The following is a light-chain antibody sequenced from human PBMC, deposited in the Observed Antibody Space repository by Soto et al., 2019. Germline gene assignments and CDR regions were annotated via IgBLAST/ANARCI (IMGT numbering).Light chain of an antibody. V-gene: IGKV3-15*01. Sequence: EVVMTQSPDTLSVSPGERATLSCRASQSVSSNLAWYQQKPGQTPRLLIYGASTRATGIPARFSGSGSGTEFTLTISSLQSEDFAVYYCQHYNNWPPAWTFGQGTKVEIK. CDR3: QHYNNWPPAWT. CDR1: QSVSSN. CDR2: GAS. J-gene: IGKJ1*01.